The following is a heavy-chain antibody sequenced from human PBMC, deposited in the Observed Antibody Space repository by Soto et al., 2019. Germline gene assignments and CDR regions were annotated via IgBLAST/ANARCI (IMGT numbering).Heavy chain of an antibody. Sequence: QVQLVQSGAEVKKPGASVKVSCKASGYTFTSYGISWVRQAPGQGLEWMGWISAYNGKTHYAQTLQGRVTMTTDTSTSIAYRELRSLRSDDTAVYYCAGDSTGYSSPWWGKEPLVTVSS. J-gene: IGHJ4*02. CDR1: GYTFTSYG. CDR2: ISAYNGKT. V-gene: IGHV1-18*01. CDR3: AGDSTGYSSPW. D-gene: IGHD6-19*01.